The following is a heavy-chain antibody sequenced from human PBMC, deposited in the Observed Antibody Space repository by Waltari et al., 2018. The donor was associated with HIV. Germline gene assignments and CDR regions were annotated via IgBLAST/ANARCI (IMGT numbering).Heavy chain of an antibody. Sequence: EVQLVESGGGLVQPGRSLRLSCAASGFTFDDYAMHWVRQAPGKGLEWVSGISWNSGSIGYADSVKGRFTISRDNAKNSLYLQMNSLRAEDTALYYCAKEAAADSSSWYRGFDYWGQGTLVTVSS. V-gene: IGHV3-9*01. CDR1: GFTFDDYA. CDR2: ISWNSGSI. J-gene: IGHJ4*02. CDR3: AKEAAADSSSWYRGFDY. D-gene: IGHD6-13*01.